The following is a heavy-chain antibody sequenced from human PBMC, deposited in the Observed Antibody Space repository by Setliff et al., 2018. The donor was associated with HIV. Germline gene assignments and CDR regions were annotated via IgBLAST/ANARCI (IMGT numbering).Heavy chain of an antibody. J-gene: IGHJ3*01. D-gene: IGHD3-22*01. Sequence: SETLSLTCTVSGGSISSPGYYWSWIRQHPGKGLEWIGYFYYTGSDYYNPSLKSRVTISVDTSKNQFSLRLSSVTAADTAVYYCARETYYYDSIGYWRSDAFDVWGQGTMVTVSS. V-gene: IGHV4-31*03. CDR3: ARETYYYDSIGYWRSDAFDV. CDR1: GGSISSPGYY. CDR2: FYYTGSD.